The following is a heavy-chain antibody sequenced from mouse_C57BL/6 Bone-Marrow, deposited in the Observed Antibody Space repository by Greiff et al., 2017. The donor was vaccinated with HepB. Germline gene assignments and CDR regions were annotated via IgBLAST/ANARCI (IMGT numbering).Heavy chain of an antibody. CDR3: ARRVNDDYDVNRAWFAY. D-gene: IGHD2-4*01. V-gene: IGHV1-72*01. Sequence: VQLQQPGAELVKPGASVKLSCKASGYTFTSYWMHWVKQRPGRGLEWIGRIDPNSGGTKYNEKFKSKATLTVDKPSSTAYMQLSSLTSEDSAVYYCARRVNDDYDVNRAWFAYWGQGTLVTVSA. CDR2: IDPNSGGT. CDR1: GYTFTSYW. J-gene: IGHJ3*01.